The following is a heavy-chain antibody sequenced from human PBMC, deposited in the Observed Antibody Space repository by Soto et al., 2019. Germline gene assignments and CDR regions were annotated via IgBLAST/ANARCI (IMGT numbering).Heavy chain of an antibody. CDR1: GFTFSSYG. Sequence: GGSLRLSCAASGFTFSSYGMHWVRQAPGKGLEGVAVISYDGSNKYYADSVKGRFTISRDNSKNTLYLQMNSLRAEDTAVYYCAKDLPTTEGSYYYYYYGMDVWGQATAVTVSS. V-gene: IGHV3-30*18. CDR3: AKDLPTTEGSYYYYYYGMDV. D-gene: IGHD3-10*01. J-gene: IGHJ6*02. CDR2: ISYDGSNK.